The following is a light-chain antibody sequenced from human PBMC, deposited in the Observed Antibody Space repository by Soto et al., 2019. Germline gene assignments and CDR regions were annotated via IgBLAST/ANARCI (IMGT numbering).Light chain of an antibody. J-gene: IGKJ5*01. Sequence: EIVLTQSPGTLSFSPGERATLSCRTSQTVNTFLARYEQKPGRAPRLLIYGASTRAAGIPDRFSGSGSGTDFTLTISRLEPEDFAVYYCQQYVSSPPTFGQGTRLEIK. V-gene: IGKV3-20*01. CDR1: QTVNTF. CDR3: QQYVSSPPT. CDR2: GAS.